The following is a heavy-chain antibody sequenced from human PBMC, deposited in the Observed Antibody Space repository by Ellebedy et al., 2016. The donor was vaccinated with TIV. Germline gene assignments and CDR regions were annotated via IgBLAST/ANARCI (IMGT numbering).Heavy chain of an antibody. D-gene: IGHD6-19*01. CDR2: ISHTGSRT. J-gene: IGHJ4*02. CDR1: GFTFSSYA. V-gene: IGHV3-23*01. Sequence: GESLKISCAASGFTFSSYAMSWVRPAPGKGLEWVSTISHTGSRTYYANSVEGRFIISRDNSKRTLYLQMNSLRAEDTAVYYCAKGRGGGSDSSAPRYYFDSWGLGALVTVSS. CDR3: AKGRGGGSDSSAPRYYFDS.